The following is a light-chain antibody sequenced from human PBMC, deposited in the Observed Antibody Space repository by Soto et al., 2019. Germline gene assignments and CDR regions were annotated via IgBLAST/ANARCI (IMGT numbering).Light chain of an antibody. CDR2: GAS. CDR3: PQYGSSPRT. J-gene: IGKJ1*01. Sequence: IGVTQSPGTVSLSPGERSTLSCRASQSVSSSYLAWYQQKPGQAPRLLIYGASSRATGIPDRFSGSGSGTDFTLTISRLEPEDFAVYYCPQYGSSPRTFGQGTTVDI. CDR1: QSVSSSY. V-gene: IGKV3-20*01.